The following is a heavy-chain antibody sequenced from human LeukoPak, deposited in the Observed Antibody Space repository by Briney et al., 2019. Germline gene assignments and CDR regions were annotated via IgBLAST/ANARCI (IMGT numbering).Heavy chain of an antibody. CDR3: ARDLGPGYYGSGSYYADFDY. CDR2: ISSSSSTI. V-gene: IGHV3-48*04. CDR1: GFTFSSYS. J-gene: IGHJ4*02. D-gene: IGHD3-10*01. Sequence: GGSLRLSCAASGFTFSSYSMNWVRQAPGKGLEWVSYISSSSSTIYYADSVKGRFTISRDNAKNSLYLQMNSLRAEDTAVYYCARDLGPGYYGSGSYYADFDYWGQGTRVAVSP.